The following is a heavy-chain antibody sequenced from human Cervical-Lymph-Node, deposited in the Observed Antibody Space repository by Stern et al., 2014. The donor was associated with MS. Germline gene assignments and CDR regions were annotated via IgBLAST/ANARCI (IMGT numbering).Heavy chain of an antibody. Sequence: VQLVESGGGLVKPGGSLRLSCAASGFNFIDYYMTWIRQAPGQGLEYVSYISTSGNTINYVDSVKGRFTVSRDNAKNLVYLQMNSLRAEDTAVYYCTKREDRYSSGWGQGTLVTVSS. CDR2: ISTSGNTI. CDR1: GFNFIDYY. V-gene: IGHV3-11*01. D-gene: IGHD6-19*01. CDR3: TKREDRYSSG. J-gene: IGHJ4*02.